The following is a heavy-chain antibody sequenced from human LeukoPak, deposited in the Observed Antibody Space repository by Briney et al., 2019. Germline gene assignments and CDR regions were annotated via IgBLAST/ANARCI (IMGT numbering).Heavy chain of an antibody. CDR2: IRYDGSNK. CDR3: AKGSREVLFTRDHYMDV. Sequence: GGSLRLSCAASGFTFSSYAMHWVRQAPGKGLEWVTFIRYDGSNKYYADSVKGRFTISRDNSKNTLYLQMNSLRAEDTAVYYCAKGSREVLFTRDHYMDVWGKGTTVTISS. CDR1: GFTFSSYA. V-gene: IGHV3-30*02. J-gene: IGHJ6*03. D-gene: IGHD3-3*01.